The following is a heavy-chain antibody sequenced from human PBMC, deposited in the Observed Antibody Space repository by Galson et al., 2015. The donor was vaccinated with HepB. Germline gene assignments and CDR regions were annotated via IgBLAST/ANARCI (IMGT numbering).Heavy chain of an antibody. CDR2: IWYDGSNK. Sequence: SLRLSCAASGFTFSSYGMHWVRQAPGKGLEWVAVIWYDGSNKYYADSVKGRFTISRDNSKNTLYLQMNSLRAEDTAVYYCARDPYDSSGYYLSGAFDIWGQGTMVTVSS. CDR1: GFTFSSYG. CDR3: ARDPYDSSGYYLSGAFDI. V-gene: IGHV3-33*01. D-gene: IGHD3-22*01. J-gene: IGHJ3*02.